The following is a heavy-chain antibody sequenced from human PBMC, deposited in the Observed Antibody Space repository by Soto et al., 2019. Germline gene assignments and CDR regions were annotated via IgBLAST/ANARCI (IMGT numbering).Heavy chain of an antibody. Sequence: ASVKVSCKASGGTFSSYAISWVRQAPGQGLEWMGGIIPIFGTANYAQKFQGRVTITADESTSTAYMELSSLRSEDTAVYYCASTYCGGDCYPRAVRYYFDYWGQGTLVTVSS. CDR1: GGTFSSYA. J-gene: IGHJ4*02. CDR2: IIPIFGTA. CDR3: ASTYCGGDCYPRAVRYYFDY. D-gene: IGHD2-21*02. V-gene: IGHV1-69*13.